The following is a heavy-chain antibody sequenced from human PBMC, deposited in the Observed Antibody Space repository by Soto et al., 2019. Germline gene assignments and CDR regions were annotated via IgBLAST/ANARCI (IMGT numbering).Heavy chain of an antibody. V-gene: IGHV3-30-3*01. J-gene: IGHJ6*02. CDR2: ISYDGSNK. D-gene: IGHD3-10*01. Sequence: QVQLVESGGGVVQPGRSLRLSCAASGFTFSSYAMHWVRQAPGKGLEWVAVISYDGSNKYYADSVKGRFTISRDNSKNTLYLQMNSLRAEDKAGYYCACVVPGEFYGMDVWGPGTTVTVSS. CDR1: GFTFSSYA. CDR3: ACVVPGEFYGMDV.